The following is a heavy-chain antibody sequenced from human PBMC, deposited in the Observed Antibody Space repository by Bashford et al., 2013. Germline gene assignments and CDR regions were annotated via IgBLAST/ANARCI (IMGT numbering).Heavy chain of an antibody. CDR2: INPNSGDT. CDR3: ARDNYQFKLDY. CDR1: GYTFTDYY. Sequence: ASVKVSCKASGYTFTDYYMHWVRQAPGQGLEWMGWINPNSGDTNYAQRFQGRVTMTRDTSISTVYMELSRLRSDDTAVYYCARDNYQFKLDYWGQGTLVTVSS. D-gene: IGHD5-24*01. J-gene: IGHJ4*02. V-gene: IGHV1-2*02.